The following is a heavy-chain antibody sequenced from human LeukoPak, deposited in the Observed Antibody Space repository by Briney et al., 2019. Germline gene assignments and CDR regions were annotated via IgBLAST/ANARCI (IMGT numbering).Heavy chain of an antibody. CDR2: IYHSGST. V-gene: IGHV4-38-2*02. D-gene: IGHD3-3*01. Sequence: PSETLSLTCTVSGYSISSGYYWGWIRQPPGKGLEWIGSIYHSGSTYYNPSLKSRVTISVDTSKNQFSLKLSSVTAADTAVYYCARPARRFLEKYYFDYWGQGTLVTVSS. J-gene: IGHJ4*02. CDR3: ARPARRFLEKYYFDY. CDR1: GYSISSGYY.